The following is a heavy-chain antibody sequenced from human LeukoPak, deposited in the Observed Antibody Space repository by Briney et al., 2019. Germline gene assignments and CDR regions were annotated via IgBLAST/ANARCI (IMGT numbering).Heavy chain of an antibody. V-gene: IGHV3-30*18. J-gene: IGHJ4*02. CDR3: AKDIEWWQLVDY. Sequence: GGSLRLPCAASGFTFSSYGMHWVRQAPGKGLEWVAVISYDGSNKYYADSVKGRFTISRDNSKNTLYLQMNSLRAEDTAVYYCAKDIEWWQLVDYWGQGTLVTVSS. D-gene: IGHD2-15*01. CDR1: GFTFSSYG. CDR2: ISYDGSNK.